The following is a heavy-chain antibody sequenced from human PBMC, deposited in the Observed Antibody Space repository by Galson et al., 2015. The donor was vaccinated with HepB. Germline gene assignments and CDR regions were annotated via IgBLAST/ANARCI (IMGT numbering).Heavy chain of an antibody. CDR3: ARALTPTVTSAEFFQY. J-gene: IGHJ1*01. CDR1: GFTFNSYA. D-gene: IGHD4-17*01. CDR2: ISYDGINK. Sequence: SLRLSCAASGFTFNSYAMHWVRQAPGKGLEWVAVISYDGINKDYADSVKGQFTISRDNSKNTLFLQMNSLRPEDTAVYYCARALTPTVTSAEFFQYWGQGTLVTVSS. V-gene: IGHV3-30-3*01.